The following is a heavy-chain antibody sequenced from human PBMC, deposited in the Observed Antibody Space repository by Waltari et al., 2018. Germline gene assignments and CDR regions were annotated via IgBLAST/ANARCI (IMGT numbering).Heavy chain of an antibody. CDR3: ATYIGASVGTAAFDV. D-gene: IGHD5-12*01. Sequence: QLQLQESGPRLVRPSETLSLICRVSGVSITSNSHYWAWIRQSTGQGLEWIGTVSYSGTTYISPSLKSRVSVSRDTSKNQVSLILGSVTAADMAVYYCATYIGASVGTAAFDVWGQGTMVTVSS. CDR2: VSYSGTT. CDR1: GVSITSNSHY. V-gene: IGHV4-39*01. J-gene: IGHJ3*01.